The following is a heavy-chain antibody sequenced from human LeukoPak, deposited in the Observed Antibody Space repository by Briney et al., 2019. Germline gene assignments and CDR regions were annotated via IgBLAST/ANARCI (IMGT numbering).Heavy chain of an antibody. J-gene: IGHJ4*02. CDR1: GFTFSSYA. CDR3: ANLGGIAAAGTSL. CDR2: ISYDGSNK. D-gene: IGHD6-13*01. Sequence: PGGSLRLSCAASGFTFSSYAMHWVRQAPGKGLEWVAVISYDGSNKYYADSVKGRFTISRDNSKNTLYLQMNSLRAEDTAVYYCANLGGIAAAGTSLWGQGTLVTVSS. V-gene: IGHV3-30-3*01.